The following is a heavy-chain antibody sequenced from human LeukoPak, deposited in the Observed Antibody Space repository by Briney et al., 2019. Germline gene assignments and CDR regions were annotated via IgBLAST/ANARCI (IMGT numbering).Heavy chain of an antibody. D-gene: IGHD6-19*01. CDR3: VRTSGWPDY. CDR2: ISYDGSNK. CDR1: GFTFSSYG. V-gene: IGHV3-30*03. Sequence: PGGSLRLSCAASGFTFSSYGMHWVRQAPGKGLEWVAVISYDGSNKYYADSVKGRFTISRDNAKNTLYLQMNSLRAEDTALYYCVRTSGWPDYWGQGTLVTVSS. J-gene: IGHJ4*01.